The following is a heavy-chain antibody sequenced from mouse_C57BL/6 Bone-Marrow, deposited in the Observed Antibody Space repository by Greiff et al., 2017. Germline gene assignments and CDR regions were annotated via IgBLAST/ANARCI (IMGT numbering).Heavy chain of an antibody. Sequence: QVQLQQPGAELVKPGASVKLSCKASGYTFTNYWMHWVKQRPGQGLEWIGMMHPNGGSPDYNEKFKSEATLSVDKSSRTANMELSSLTSEDSAVYDCARSYDDDDYTMYYCGQGTAVTVSS. CDR3: ARSYDDDDYTMYY. CDR1: GYTFTNYW. V-gene: IGHV1-64*01. CDR2: MHPNGGSP. D-gene: IGHD2-4*01. J-gene: IGHJ4*01.